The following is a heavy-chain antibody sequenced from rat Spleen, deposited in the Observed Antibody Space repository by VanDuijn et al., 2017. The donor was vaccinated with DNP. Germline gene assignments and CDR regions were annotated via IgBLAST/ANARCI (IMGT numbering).Heavy chain of an antibody. Sequence: EVQLVESGGGLVQPGRSLKIPCTASGFTFSDYNMAWVRQAPNKGLEWAATIIYDGNKAFYRDSVKGRLTISRDNAESTLYLQMDSLRSEDTATYYCTTGSSWGQGVMVTVSS. D-gene: IGHD1-2*01. CDR3: TTGSS. CDR2: IIYDGNKA. CDR1: GFTFSDYN. V-gene: IGHV5S10*01. J-gene: IGHJ2*01.